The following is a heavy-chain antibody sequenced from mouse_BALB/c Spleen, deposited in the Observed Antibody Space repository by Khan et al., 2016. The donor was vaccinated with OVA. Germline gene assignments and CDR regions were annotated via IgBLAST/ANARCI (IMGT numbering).Heavy chain of an antibody. D-gene: IGHD2-2*01. Sequence: EVELVESGGGVVKPGGSLKLSCSASGFTFSSYAMSWVRQTPEKRLEWVATISSGGHYTFYPDSVKGRFTISRDNAKNTLYLQMSSLRSEDTAMYYCARSLVDYHAMDYWGQGTSVTVSS. CDR3: ARSLVDYHAMDY. CDR1: GFTFSSYA. V-gene: IGHV5-9-3*01. J-gene: IGHJ4*01. CDR2: ISSGGHYT.